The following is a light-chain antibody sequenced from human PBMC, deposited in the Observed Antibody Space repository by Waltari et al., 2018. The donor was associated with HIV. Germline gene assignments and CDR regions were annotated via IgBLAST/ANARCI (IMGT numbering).Light chain of an antibody. Sequence: QSALTQPASVSGSPGQSITITCTGTSSDVGGYHYVSWYQQHPGKDPKLMIYEVSNRPSGVSNRFSGSKSGNTASLTISGLQAEDEADYYCSSYTSSNTLPYVFGTGTKVTVL. CDR2: EVS. V-gene: IGLV2-14*01. J-gene: IGLJ1*01. CDR1: SSDVGGYHY. CDR3: SSYTSSNTLPYV.